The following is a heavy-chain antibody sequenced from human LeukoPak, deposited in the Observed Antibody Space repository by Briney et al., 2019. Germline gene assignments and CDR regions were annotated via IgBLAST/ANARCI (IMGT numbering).Heavy chain of an antibody. CDR1: GDSIRRTSNY. D-gene: IGHD3-10*01. Sequence: SETLSLTCSVSGDSIRRTSNYWGWIRQPPGKGLEWIGHIDYSGSTNYNPSPKSRVTVSVDTSKNQFSLKLSSVTAADTAVYYCAREGLNMVRGVIPKEAWGWFDPWGQGALVTVSS. J-gene: IGHJ5*02. V-gene: IGHV4-39*07. CDR3: AREGLNMVRGVIPKEAWGWFDP. CDR2: IDYSGST.